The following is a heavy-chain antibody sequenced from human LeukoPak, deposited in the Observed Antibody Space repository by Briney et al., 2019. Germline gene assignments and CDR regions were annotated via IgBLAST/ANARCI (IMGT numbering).Heavy chain of an antibody. D-gene: IGHD7-27*01. V-gene: IGHV1-46*01. CDR3: ARGWGYYYYYMDV. CDR2: INPSGGNT. J-gene: IGHJ6*03. CDR1: GYTFTSYY. Sequence: ASVKVSCKASGYTFTSYYMHWVRQAPGQGLEWMGIINPSGGNTGYAQKFQGRVAMTRNTSISTAYMELSSLRSEDTAVYYCARGWGYYYYYMDVWGKGTTVTVSS.